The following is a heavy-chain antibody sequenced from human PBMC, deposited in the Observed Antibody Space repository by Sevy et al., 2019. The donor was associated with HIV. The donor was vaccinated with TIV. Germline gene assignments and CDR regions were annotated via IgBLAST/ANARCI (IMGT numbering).Heavy chain of an antibody. Sequence: ASVKVSCKVSGYTLTELSMHWVRQAPGKGLEWMGGFDPEDGETIYAQKFQGRVTMTEDTSTDTAYMELSSLRSEDTAVYYCAPVGAVAGTGGLYHFVYWGQGTLVTVSS. V-gene: IGHV1-24*01. CDR3: APVGAVAGTGGLYHFVY. D-gene: IGHD6-19*01. J-gene: IGHJ4*02. CDR2: FDPEDGET. CDR1: GYTLTELS.